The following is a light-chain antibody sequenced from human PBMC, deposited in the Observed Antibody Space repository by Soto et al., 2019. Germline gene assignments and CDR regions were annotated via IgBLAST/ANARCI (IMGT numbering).Light chain of an antibody. J-gene: IGLJ2*01. V-gene: IGLV1-40*01. CDR1: SSNIGAGYD. Sequence: QSVLTQPPSVSGAPGQRVTISCTGSSSNIGAGYDVHWYQQLPGTAPKLLIYDNNNRSSGVPDRFSGSKSGTSASLAITGLQAEDEADYYCQSYDISLSVVFGGGTKLTVL. CDR3: QSYDISLSVV. CDR2: DNN.